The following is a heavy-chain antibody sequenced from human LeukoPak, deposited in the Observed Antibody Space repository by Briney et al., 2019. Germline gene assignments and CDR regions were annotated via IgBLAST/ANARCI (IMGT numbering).Heavy chain of an antibody. Sequence: GGSLRLSCDASGFSINTYTMYWVRQAPGKGLEWVAVISYDGSNKYYADSVKGRFTISRDNSKNTLYLQMNSLRAEDTAVYYCARVQGITGTTGAFDIWGQGTMVTVSS. CDR3: ARVQGITGTTGAFDI. J-gene: IGHJ3*02. V-gene: IGHV3-30*04. D-gene: IGHD1-7*01. CDR1: GFSINTYT. CDR2: ISYDGSNK.